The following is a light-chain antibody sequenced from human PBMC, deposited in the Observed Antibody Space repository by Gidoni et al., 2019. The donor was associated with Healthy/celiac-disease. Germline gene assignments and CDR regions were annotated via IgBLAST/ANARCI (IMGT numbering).Light chain of an antibody. CDR3: QQNYSTPQT. Sequence: DIQMTQSPSSLSASVGDRVTITCRASQSISSYLPWYQQKPGKAPKLLIYAASSLESGVPSRFSGSGSGTDFTLTISSLQPEDFATYYCQQNYSTPQTFGQGTKVEIK. J-gene: IGKJ1*01. V-gene: IGKV1-39*01. CDR1: QSISSY. CDR2: AAS.